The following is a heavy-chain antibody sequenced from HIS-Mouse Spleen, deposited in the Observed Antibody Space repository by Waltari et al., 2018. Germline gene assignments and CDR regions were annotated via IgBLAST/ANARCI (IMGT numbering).Heavy chain of an antibody. CDR3: ARYSGSLDY. CDR2: ISYDGSNK. D-gene: IGHD1-26*01. V-gene: IGHV3-30-3*01. CDR1: GFTVRSYA. J-gene: IGHJ4*02. Sequence: QVQLVESGGGGVQRGRSLRLSCAAPGFTVRSYAIHWVRQAPGKGLEWVAVISYDGSNKYYADSVKGRFTISRDNSKNTLYLQMNSLRAEDTAVYYCARYSGSLDYWGQGTLVTVSS.